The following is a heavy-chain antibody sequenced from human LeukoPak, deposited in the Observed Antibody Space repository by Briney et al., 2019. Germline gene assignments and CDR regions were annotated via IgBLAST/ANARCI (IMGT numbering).Heavy chain of an antibody. CDR2: IYYSGTT. J-gene: IGHJ3*02. Sequence: SETLSLTCAVYGGSFSGYYWSWIRQPPGKGLEWIASIYYSGTTNYNPSLKSRVTISVDTSKSQFSLQVRSVTAADTAIYYCARGRVALSPFDIWGRGTMVTVSS. V-gene: IGHV4-59*01. D-gene: IGHD2-15*01. CDR1: GGSFSGYY. CDR3: ARGRVALSPFDI.